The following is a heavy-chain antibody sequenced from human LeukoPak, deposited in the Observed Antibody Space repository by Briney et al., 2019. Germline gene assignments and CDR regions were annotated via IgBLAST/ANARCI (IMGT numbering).Heavy chain of an antibody. J-gene: IGHJ3*02. Sequence: GGSLRLSCAASGFTVSSNYMSWVRQAPGKGLEWVSVIYSGGSTYYADSVKGRFTISRDNSKNTLYLQMNSLRGEDTAVYYCARSGSSGGPDAFDIWGQGTMVTVSS. D-gene: IGHD6-13*01. CDR3: ARSGSSGGPDAFDI. V-gene: IGHV3-53*01. CDR1: GFTVSSNY. CDR2: IYSGGST.